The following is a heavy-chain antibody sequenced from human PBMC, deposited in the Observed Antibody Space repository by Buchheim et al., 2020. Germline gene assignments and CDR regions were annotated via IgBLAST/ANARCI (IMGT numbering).Heavy chain of an antibody. CDR3: ARDLCSGGSCYYYYGMDV. D-gene: IGHD2-15*01. Sequence: EVQLVESGGGLVQPGGSLRLSCAASGFTVSSNYMSWVRQAPGKGLEWVSVIYSGGSTYYADSVKGRFTISSDTSKNTPYLHMNSLRAEDTAVEYCARDLCSGGSCYYYYGMDVWGQGTT. J-gene: IGHJ6*02. CDR1: GFTVSSNY. V-gene: IGHV3-66*01. CDR2: IYSGGST.